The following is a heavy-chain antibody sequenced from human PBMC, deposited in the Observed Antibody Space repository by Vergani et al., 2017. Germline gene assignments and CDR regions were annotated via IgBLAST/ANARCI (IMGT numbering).Heavy chain of an antibody. J-gene: IGHJ5*02. CDR2: INHSGST. D-gene: IGHD3-10*01. CDR3: ARGPRATMFRGVIIQRSRDWFDP. V-gene: IGHV4-34*01. CDR1: GGSFSGYY. Sequence: QVQLQQWGAGLLKPSETLSLTCAVYGGSFSGYYWSWIRQPPGKGLEWIGEINHSGSTNYNPSLKSRVTISVDTSKNQFSLKLSSVTAADTAVYYCARGPRATMFRGVIIQRSRDWFDPWGQGTLVTVSS.